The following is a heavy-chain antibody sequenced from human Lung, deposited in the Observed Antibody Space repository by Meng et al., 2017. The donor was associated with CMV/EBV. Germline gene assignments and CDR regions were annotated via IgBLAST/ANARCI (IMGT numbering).Heavy chain of an antibody. Sequence: ASVXVSCKASGYTFTGHFLHWVRQAPGQGLEWMGWIMPYSGDTHYAQTFQGRVTMTSDTSLNTAYMELSSLRSDDTAVYYCARDHNWGPDHWGQGTLVTVSS. J-gene: IGHJ4*02. CDR1: GYTFTGHF. CDR2: IMPYSGDT. V-gene: IGHV1-2*02. CDR3: ARDHNWGPDH. D-gene: IGHD1-1*01.